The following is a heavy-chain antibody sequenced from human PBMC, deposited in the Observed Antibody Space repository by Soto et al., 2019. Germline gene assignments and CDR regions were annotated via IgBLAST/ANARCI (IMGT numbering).Heavy chain of an antibody. V-gene: IGHV3-23*01. D-gene: IGHD6-19*01. CDR2: IGPTGGPT. CDR3: YWRGVTGTS. CDR1: GFTFSSYA. Sequence: GGSLRLSCVASGFTFSSYAMRWVRQAPGKGLEWVAAIGPTGGPTYYADSVKGRLTISRDNSKKTLYLQMSSLRVDDTAVYYCYWRGVTGTSWGRGSLVTV. J-gene: IGHJ5*02.